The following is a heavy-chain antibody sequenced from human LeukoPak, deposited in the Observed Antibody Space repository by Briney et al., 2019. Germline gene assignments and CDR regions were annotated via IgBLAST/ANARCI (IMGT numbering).Heavy chain of an antibody. CDR2: IIPILGIA. CDR1: GGTFSSYA. CDR3: ARDKVLLWFGEQTNYYYYGMDV. Sequence: SVTVSCKASGGTFSSYAISWVRQAPGQGLEWMGRIIPILGIANYAQKFQGRVTITADKSTSTAYMELSSLRSEDTAVYYCARDKVLLWFGEQTNYYYYGMDVWGQGTTVTVSS. V-gene: IGHV1-69*04. J-gene: IGHJ6*02. D-gene: IGHD3-10*01.